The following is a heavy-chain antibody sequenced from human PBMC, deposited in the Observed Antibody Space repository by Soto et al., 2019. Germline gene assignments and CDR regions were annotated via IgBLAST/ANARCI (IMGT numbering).Heavy chain of an antibody. D-gene: IGHD3-22*01. J-gene: IGHJ6*02. Sequence: GGSLRLSCAASGFTFSSYAMSGVRQAPGKGLEWVSAISGSGGSTYYADSVKGRFTISRDNSKNTLYLQMNSLRAEDTAVYYCAKDRGYDSLPYYYYYGMDVWGQGTTVTVSS. CDR2: ISGSGGST. CDR3: AKDRGYDSLPYYYYYGMDV. V-gene: IGHV3-23*01. CDR1: GFTFSSYA.